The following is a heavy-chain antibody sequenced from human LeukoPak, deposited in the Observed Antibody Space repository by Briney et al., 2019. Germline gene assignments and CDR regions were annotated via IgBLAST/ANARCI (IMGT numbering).Heavy chain of an antibody. J-gene: IGHJ4*02. CDR2: IKQDGSEK. Sequence: GGSLRLSCAASGFTFSSYWMSWVRQAPGKGLEWVANIKQDGSEKYYVDSVKGRFTISRDNAKNSLYLQMNSLRTEDTAVYYCARITIFGVVTIDYWGQGTLVTVSS. V-gene: IGHV3-7*01. CDR1: GFTFSSYW. CDR3: ARITIFGVVTIDY. D-gene: IGHD3-3*01.